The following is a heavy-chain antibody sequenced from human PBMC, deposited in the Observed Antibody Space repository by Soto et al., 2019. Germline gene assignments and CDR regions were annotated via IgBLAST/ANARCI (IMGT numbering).Heavy chain of an antibody. J-gene: IGHJ6*02. V-gene: IGHV3-33*01. CDR3: ARDKVLYRPLYYYYYGMDV. CDR1: GFTFSSYG. CDR2: IWYDGSNK. Sequence: PGGSLRLSCAASGFTFSSYGMHWVRQAPGKGLEWVAVIWYDGSNKYYADSVKGRFTISRDNSKNTLYLQMNSLRAEDTAVYYCARDKVLYRPLYYYYYGMDVWGQGTTVTVSS.